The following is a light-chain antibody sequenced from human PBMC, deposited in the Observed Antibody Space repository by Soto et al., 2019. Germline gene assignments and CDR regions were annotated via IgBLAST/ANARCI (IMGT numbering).Light chain of an antibody. Sequence: EVVLSQSPGTLSLSPGERATLSCRASQSVSSSHLAWYQQKPGQAPRLLIYGASSRAAGIQERFSGSGSGTDCTRTSSRLEPEDFAVYYCQQYDSSEYTFGQGTKVEVK. J-gene: IGKJ2*01. CDR1: QSVSSSH. CDR2: GAS. CDR3: QQYDSSEYT. V-gene: IGKV3-20*01.